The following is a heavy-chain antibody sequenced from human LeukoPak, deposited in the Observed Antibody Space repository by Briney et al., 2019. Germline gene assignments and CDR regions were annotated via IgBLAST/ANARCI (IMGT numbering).Heavy chain of an antibody. CDR3: AKERRYGSGSYAY. CDR1: GFTFSSYS. D-gene: IGHD3-10*01. J-gene: IGHJ4*02. CDR2: ISSSSSYI. V-gene: IGHV3-21*04. Sequence: GGSLRLSCAASGFTFSSYSMNWVRQAPGKGLEWVSSISSSSSYIYYADFVKGRFTISRDNSKNTLYLQMNSLRAEDTAVYYCAKERRYGSGSYAYWGQGTLVTVSS.